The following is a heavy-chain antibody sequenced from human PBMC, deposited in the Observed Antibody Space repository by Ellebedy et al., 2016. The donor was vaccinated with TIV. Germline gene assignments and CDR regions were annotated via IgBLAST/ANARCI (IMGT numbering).Heavy chain of an antibody. CDR1: GGSISSGGYY. CDR2: IYYSGST. CDR3: ARDSGYEQDAFDI. V-gene: IGHV4-31*03. J-gene: IGHJ3*02. D-gene: IGHD5-12*01. Sequence: SETLSLXXTVSGGSISSGGYYWSWIRQHPGKGLEWIGYIYYSGSTYYNPSLKSRVTISVDTSKNQFSLKLSSVTAADTAVYYCARDSGYEQDAFDIWGQGTMVTVSS.